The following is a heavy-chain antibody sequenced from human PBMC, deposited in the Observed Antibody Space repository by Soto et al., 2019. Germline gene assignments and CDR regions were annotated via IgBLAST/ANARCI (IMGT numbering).Heavy chain of an antibody. CDR3: ARSVVVVAARLNWFDP. Sequence: SVKVSCKASGYTFSSYYMNWVRQAPGQGLEWLGGIIPIFGTANYAQKFQGRVTITADESTSTAYMELSSLRSEDTAVYYCARSVVVVAARLNWFDPWGQGTLVTVSS. D-gene: IGHD2-15*01. J-gene: IGHJ5*02. CDR2: IIPIFGTA. V-gene: IGHV1-69*13. CDR1: GYTFSSYY.